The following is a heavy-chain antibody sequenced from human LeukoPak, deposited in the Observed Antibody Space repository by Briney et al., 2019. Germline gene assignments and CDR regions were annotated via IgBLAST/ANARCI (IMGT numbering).Heavy chain of an antibody. Sequence: PGGSLRLSCAAAGFTFDDYAMHWVRQAPGKGLEWVSTINWNSGRMEYADSVKGRFTISRDNANKSLYLQMNSLRAEDTSVYYCARESKGRSKIDYWGQGTLVTASS. V-gene: IGHV3-9*01. CDR3: ARESKGRSKIDY. J-gene: IGHJ4*02. CDR1: GFTFDDYA. CDR2: INWNSGRM. D-gene: IGHD4-17*01.